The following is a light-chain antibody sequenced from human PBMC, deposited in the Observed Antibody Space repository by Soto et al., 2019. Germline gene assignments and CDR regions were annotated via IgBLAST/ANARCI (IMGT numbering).Light chain of an antibody. CDR3: QQYTRYPYT. J-gene: IGKJ2*01. CDR2: DAS. CDR1: QSLDKW. V-gene: IGKV1-5*01. Sequence: DIQMTQSPSTLSASVGDRVSISCRASQSLDKWLAWYQQKPGEAPKLLVSDASNLESGVSSRFTGSGSGTEFTLTISSLQPDDVATYYCQQYTRYPYTFGQGTKLEIK.